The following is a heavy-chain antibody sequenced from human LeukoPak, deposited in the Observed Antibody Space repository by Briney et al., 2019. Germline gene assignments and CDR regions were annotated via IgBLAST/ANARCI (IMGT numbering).Heavy chain of an antibody. J-gene: IGHJ4*02. V-gene: IGHV4-34*01. Sequence: PSETLSLTCAVSGESFSAYFWNWIRQAPGKPLEYIGEINHRGSSHYNPSLMTRVTMAVDTSKNQFSLRLTSVTAADTAVYFCARGSSFDGYCSAGACDAGYYDSWGQGTPVTVSS. D-gene: IGHD2-15*01. CDR2: INHRGSS. CDR1: GESFSAYF. CDR3: ARGSSFDGYCSAGACDAGYYDS.